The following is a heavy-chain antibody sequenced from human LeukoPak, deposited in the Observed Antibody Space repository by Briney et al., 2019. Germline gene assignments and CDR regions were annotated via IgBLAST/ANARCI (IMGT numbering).Heavy chain of an antibody. J-gene: IGHJ4*02. CDR3: AKEGSATFREDFDC. D-gene: IGHD3-16*01. V-gene: IGHV3-74*01. Sequence: GGSLRLSCAASGFTFSSYWIHWVRQVPGKGLVWVSRIHGDGRTTTYADSVKGRFTISRDNAKNTLYLQMNSLRAEDTAVYYCAKEGSATFREDFDCWGQGTLVIVSS. CDR2: IHGDGRTT. CDR1: GFTFSSYW.